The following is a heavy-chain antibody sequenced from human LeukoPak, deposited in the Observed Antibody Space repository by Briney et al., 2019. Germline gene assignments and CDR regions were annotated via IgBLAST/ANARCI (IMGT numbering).Heavy chain of an antibody. D-gene: IGHD2-2*02. J-gene: IGHJ1*01. Sequence: GGSLRLSCAASGFTFSSYSMNWVRQAPGKGLEWVSSISSSSSYIYYADSVKGRFTISRDNAKNSLYLQMNSLRAEDTAVYYCAREYCSSTSCYNNRAEYFQHWGQGTLVTVSS. CDR3: AREYCSSTSCYNNRAEYFQH. V-gene: IGHV3-21*01. CDR2: ISSSSSYI. CDR1: GFTFSSYS.